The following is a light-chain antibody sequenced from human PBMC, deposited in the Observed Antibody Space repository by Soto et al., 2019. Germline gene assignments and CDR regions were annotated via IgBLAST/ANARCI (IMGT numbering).Light chain of an antibody. CDR2: DAS. CDR1: QSVNSD. V-gene: IGKV3-15*01. Sequence: EIVMTQSPATLSVSPGERATLSCRASQSVNSDLAWYQQKPGQAPRLLIHDASTRATGIPVRFSGSGSGTEFTLTISSLQSEDFAIYYCQQYNNWPLGFG. CDR3: QQYNNWPLG. J-gene: IGKJ3*01.